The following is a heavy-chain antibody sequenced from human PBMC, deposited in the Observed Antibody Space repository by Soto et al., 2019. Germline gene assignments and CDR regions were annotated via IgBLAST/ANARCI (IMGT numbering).Heavy chain of an antibody. CDR3: ARTVGYYYGMDV. Sequence: VASVKVSCTASGYTFTSYAMHWVRQAPGQRLEWMGWINAGNGNTKYSQKFQGRVTITRDTSASTAYMELSSLRSEDTAVYYCARTVGYYYGMDVWGQGTTVTVSS. J-gene: IGHJ6*02. V-gene: IGHV1-3*01. CDR1: GYTFTSYA. D-gene: IGHD4-17*01. CDR2: INAGNGNT.